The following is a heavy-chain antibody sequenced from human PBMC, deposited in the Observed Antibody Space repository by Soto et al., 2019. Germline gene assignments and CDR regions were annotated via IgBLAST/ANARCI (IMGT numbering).Heavy chain of an antibody. CDR3: ARGRYCTSSTCSIMYYFDY. V-gene: IGHV3-13*01. J-gene: IGHJ4*02. D-gene: IGHD2-2*01. CDR2: IGTGGDT. CDR1: GFTFSNYD. Sequence: ESGGGLVQPGGSLRLYCAASGFTFSNYDMHWVRQGIGKGLEWVSSIGTGGDTYYPGSVKGRFTISRENAKNSLYLQMNSLGDGDTAVYYCARGRYCTSSTCSIMYYFDYWGQGTLVTVSS.